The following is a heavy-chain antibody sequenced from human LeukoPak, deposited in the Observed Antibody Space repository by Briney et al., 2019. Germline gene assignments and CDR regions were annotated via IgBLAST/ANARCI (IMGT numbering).Heavy chain of an antibody. Sequence: GGSLRLSCAASGFTFSSYAMSWVRQAPGKGLEWVSAISGSGGSTYYADSVKGRFTISRDNSKNTLYLRMNSLRAEDTAVYYCAKDPNKWELLAYFDYWGQGTLVTVSS. CDR1: GFTFSSYA. J-gene: IGHJ4*02. CDR3: AKDPNKWELLAYFDY. D-gene: IGHD1-26*01. V-gene: IGHV3-23*01. CDR2: ISGSGGST.